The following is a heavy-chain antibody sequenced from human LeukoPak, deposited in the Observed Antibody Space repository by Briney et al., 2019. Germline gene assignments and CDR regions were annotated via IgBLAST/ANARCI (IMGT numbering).Heavy chain of an antibody. CDR2: IYYSGST. V-gene: IGHV4-39*01. CDR3: ARQIPGVMATRRWGFDY. J-gene: IGHJ4*02. D-gene: IGHD3-16*01. Sequence: SETLSLTCTVSGGSISSTNSYWGWVRQPPGKGPEWIGSIYYSGSTYYNPSLRSRVAISVDTSKNHFSLKLNSVTAADTAVYFCARQIPGVMATRRWGFDYWGQGTLVTVSS. CDR1: GGSISSTNSY.